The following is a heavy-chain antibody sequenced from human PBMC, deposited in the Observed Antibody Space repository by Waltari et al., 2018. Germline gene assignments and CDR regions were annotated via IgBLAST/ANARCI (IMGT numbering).Heavy chain of an antibody. CDR1: GFPFSRYW. CDR3: ARVATKTYSSPVPGRPYYYGMDV. Sequence: EEQLVESGGGLAQPGESLRLSCAASGFPFSRYWIDWVRQAPGKGRVGVSRINSDGSSTTYADSVKGRFTISRDNGKNTLYVQMNRLRPEDTAVYYCARVATKTYSSPVPGRPYYYGMDVWGQGTTVTVSS. V-gene: IGHV3-74*01. J-gene: IGHJ6*02. D-gene: IGHD3-22*01. CDR2: INSDGSST.